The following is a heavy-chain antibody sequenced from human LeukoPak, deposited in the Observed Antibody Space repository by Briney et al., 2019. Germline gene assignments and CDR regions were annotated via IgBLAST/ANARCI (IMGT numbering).Heavy chain of an antibody. J-gene: IGHJ5*02. V-gene: IGHV4-59*01. CDR2: IYYSGST. D-gene: IGHD3-10*01. Sequence: PSETLSLTCTVSGGSISSYYWSWIRQPPGKGLEWIGYIYYSGSTNYNPSLKSRVTISVDTSKNQFSLKLSSVTAADTAVYYCARGRLIGGFDPWGQGTLVTVSS. CDR1: GGSISSYY. CDR3: ARGRLIGGFDP.